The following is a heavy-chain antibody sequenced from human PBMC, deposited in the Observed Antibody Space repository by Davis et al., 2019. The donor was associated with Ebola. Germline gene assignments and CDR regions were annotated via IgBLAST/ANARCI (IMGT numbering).Heavy chain of an antibody. CDR1: GGSVSSTTYY. Sequence: SETLSLTCTVSGGSVSSTTYYWTWIRQSPGKGLEWLGEIHRAGGGTTYNPSLKSRATMSVDTSECQFSLRLTYVTDADTAVYFCARGRDRNNFFNAYYASDIWGQGTQVIVSS. CDR2: IHRAGGGT. J-gene: IGHJ1*01. V-gene: IGHV4-39*07. CDR3: ARGRDRNNFFNAYYASDI. D-gene: IGHD3-3*01.